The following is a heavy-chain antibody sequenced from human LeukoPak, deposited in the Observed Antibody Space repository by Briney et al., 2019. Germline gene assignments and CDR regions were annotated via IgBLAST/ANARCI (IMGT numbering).Heavy chain of an antibody. CDR3: TRDLYCSGGSCPYPNWFDP. Sequence: GGSLRLSCAASGFTFSDYWMHWVRQAPGKGLVWVSRINSDGSSTTYADSVKGRFTISRDNAKNTLYLQMNSLRAEDTAVYYCTRDLYCSGGSCPYPNWFDPWGQGTLVTVSS. CDR2: INSDGSST. V-gene: IGHV3-74*01. CDR1: GFTFSDYW. J-gene: IGHJ5*02. D-gene: IGHD2-15*01.